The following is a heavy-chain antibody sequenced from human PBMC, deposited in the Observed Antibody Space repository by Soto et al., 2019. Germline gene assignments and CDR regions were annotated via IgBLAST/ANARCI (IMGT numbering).Heavy chain of an antibody. CDR1: GDSVSSNSAA. CDR2: TYYRSKWYN. Sequence: SQTLSLTCAISGDSVSSNSAAWNWIRQSPSRGLEWLGRTYYRSKWYNDYAVSVKSRITINPDTSKNQFSLQLNSVTPEDTAVYYCARGGRRYNWKDFWFDPWGQGTLVTVSS. V-gene: IGHV6-1*01. J-gene: IGHJ5*02. D-gene: IGHD1-1*01. CDR3: ARGGRRYNWKDFWFDP.